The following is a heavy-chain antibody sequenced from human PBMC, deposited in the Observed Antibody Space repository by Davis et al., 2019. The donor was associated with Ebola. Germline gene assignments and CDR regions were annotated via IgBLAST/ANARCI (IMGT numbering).Heavy chain of an antibody. J-gene: IGHJ4*02. CDR2: IITNGSRT. Sequence: PGGSLRLSCAASGFTFSSYWIHWVRHAPGKGLVWVSRIITNGSRTREVDPVKGRFTISSDNAKNTLYLQMNSLRAEDTAVYYCARVLSYCSGGSCPGGSDHWGQGTLVTVSS. CDR1: GFTFSSYW. V-gene: IGHV3-74*01. CDR3: ARVLSYCSGGSCPGGSDH. D-gene: IGHD2-15*01.